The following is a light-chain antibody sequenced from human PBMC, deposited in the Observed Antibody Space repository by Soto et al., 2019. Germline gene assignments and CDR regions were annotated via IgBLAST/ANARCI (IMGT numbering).Light chain of an antibody. J-gene: IGLJ2*01. CDR3: AAWEDSLNGVV. CDR2: SNN. Sequence: QSVLTQPPSASGTPGQRVTISCSGSSSNIGRNTVNWYQQVPGTAPKLLIYSNNQRTSGVPDRFSGSKSGTSASLAISGLQSEDESDYYCAAWEDSLNGVVFGGGTKLTVL. V-gene: IGLV1-44*01. CDR1: SSNIGRNT.